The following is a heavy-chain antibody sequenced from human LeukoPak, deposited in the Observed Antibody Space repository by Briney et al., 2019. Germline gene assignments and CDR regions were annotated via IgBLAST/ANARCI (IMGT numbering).Heavy chain of an antibody. J-gene: IGHJ3*02. D-gene: IGHD3-22*01. CDR1: GFTSSSYS. CDR3: AREGYYDSPPDAFDI. Sequence: PGGSLRLSCAASGFTSSSYSMNWVRQAPGKGLEWVSYISSSSSTIYYADSVKGRFTISRDNAKNSLYLQMNSLRAEDTAVYYCAREGYYDSPPDAFDIWGQGTMVTVSS. V-gene: IGHV3-48*01. CDR2: ISSSSSTI.